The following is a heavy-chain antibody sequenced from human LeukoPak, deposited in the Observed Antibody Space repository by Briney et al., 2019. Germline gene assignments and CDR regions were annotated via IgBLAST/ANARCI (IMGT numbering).Heavy chain of an antibody. J-gene: IGHJ4*02. CDR2: INPNSGGT. V-gene: IGHV1-2*02. Sequence: ASVKVSCKASGYTFTAYYLHWVRQAPGQGLEWMGWINPNSGGTNYGQKFQGRVTMTRDTSISTAYMEVSSLRSDDTAVYYCARGEVPAAPFDYWGQGTLVTVSS. CDR3: ARGEVPAAPFDY. CDR1: GYTFTAYY. D-gene: IGHD2-2*01.